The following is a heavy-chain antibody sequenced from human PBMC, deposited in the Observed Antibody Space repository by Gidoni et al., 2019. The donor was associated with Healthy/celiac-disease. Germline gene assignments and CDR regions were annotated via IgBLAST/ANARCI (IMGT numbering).Heavy chain of an antibody. CDR2: IIPIFGTA. CDR3: ASLTSITDSSGFYFDY. D-gene: IGHD3-22*01. V-gene: IGHV1-69*06. J-gene: IGHJ4*02. CDR1: GGTFSRYA. Sequence: QVQLVQSGAEVKKPGSSVKVSCKASGGTFSRYAISWVRQAPGQGLEWMGGIIPIFGTANYAQKFQGRVTITADKSTSTAYMELSSLRSEDTAVYYCASLTSITDSSGFYFDYWGQGTLVTVSS.